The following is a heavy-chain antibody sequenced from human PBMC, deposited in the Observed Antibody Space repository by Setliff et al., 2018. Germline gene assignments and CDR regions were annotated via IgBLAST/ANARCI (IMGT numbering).Heavy chain of an antibody. Sequence: GASVKVSCKASGGTFSSYAINWVRQAPGQGLEWMGGIIPIFGTASYAQKFQGRVTITADESTSTAYMELSSLRSEDTAVYYCARGKYSSSHRDYYYYYMDVWGKGTTVTVSS. CDR2: IIPIFGTA. CDR3: ARGKYSSSHRDYYYYYMDV. D-gene: IGHD6-6*01. J-gene: IGHJ6*03. V-gene: IGHV1-69*13. CDR1: GGTFSSYA.